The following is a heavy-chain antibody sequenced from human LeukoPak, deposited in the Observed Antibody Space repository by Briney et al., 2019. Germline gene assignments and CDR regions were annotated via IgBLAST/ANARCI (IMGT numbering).Heavy chain of an antibody. V-gene: IGHV3-7*01. CDR2: INPDGNKK. J-gene: IGHJ4*02. CDR3: ARDLAYSRLDY. Sequence: GGSLRLSCAVSGLTFSSSWMDWVRQAPGKGLEWVASINPDGNKKYSADSVKGRFTITRDNAENSLYLQMNSLRVEDTAFYYCARDLAYSRLDYWGQGMLVTVSS. CDR1: GLTFSSSW. D-gene: IGHD5-18*01.